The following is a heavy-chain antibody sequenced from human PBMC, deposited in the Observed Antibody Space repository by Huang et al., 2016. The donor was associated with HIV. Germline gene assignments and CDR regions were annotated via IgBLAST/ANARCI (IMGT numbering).Heavy chain of an antibody. CDR2: IRHDGSNK. CDR3: AKDFYDRSGQQYLGAFDI. V-gene: IGHV3-30*02. J-gene: IGHJ3*02. Sequence: QVQLVESGGGVVQPGGSLRLSCDTSKFRFREYGMHWVRQAPGKGLELVTFIRHDGSNKYYADSVKGRFSVSRDNSKNTLYLQMDSLRDEDTALYLCAKDFYDRSGQQYLGAFDIWGQGTMVTVS. CDR1: KFRFREYG. D-gene: IGHD3-22*01.